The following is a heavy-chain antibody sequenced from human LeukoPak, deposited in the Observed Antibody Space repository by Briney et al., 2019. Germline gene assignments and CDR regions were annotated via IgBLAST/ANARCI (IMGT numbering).Heavy chain of an antibody. Sequence: PSGTLSLTCIVSGGSISSYYWSWIRQPPGKGLEWIGDIYYSGSTNYNPSLKSRVTISVDTSKNQFSLKMSSVTAADTAVYYCARFRGYSRGWLDYWGQGTLVTVSS. J-gene: IGHJ4*02. CDR2: IYYSGST. CDR3: ARFRGYSRGWLDY. CDR1: GGSISSYY. D-gene: IGHD6-19*01. V-gene: IGHV4-59*01.